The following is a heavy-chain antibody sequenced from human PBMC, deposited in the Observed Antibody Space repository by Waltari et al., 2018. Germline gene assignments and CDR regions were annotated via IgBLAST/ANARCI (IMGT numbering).Heavy chain of an antibody. D-gene: IGHD6-13*01. CDR1: GGSITSNRHY. Sequence: QLHLQESGPGLVKPSETLSLTRSVSGGSITSNRHYWGWIRQPPGKGLEWTGTISYSGATYNSPSLKSRVTISVETSKNQFSLKLSSVTAADTAVYYCATYVGASVGTAAFDVWGQGTMVTVSS. J-gene: IGHJ3*01. CDR3: ATYVGASVGTAAFDV. V-gene: IGHV4-39*01. CDR2: ISYSGAT.